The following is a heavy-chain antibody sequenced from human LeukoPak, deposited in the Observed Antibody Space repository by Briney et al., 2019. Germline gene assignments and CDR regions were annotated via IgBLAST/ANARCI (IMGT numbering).Heavy chain of an antibody. CDR2: IRYDGSNK. CDR1: GFTFSSYG. CDR3: AKDAWSGSATGYYYYMDV. D-gene: IGHD3-3*01. V-gene: IGHV3-30*02. J-gene: IGHJ6*03. Sequence: SGGSLRLSCAASGFTFSSYGMHWVRQAPGKGLEWVAFIRYDGSNKYYADSVKGRFTISRDNSKNTLYLQMNSLRAEDTAVYYCAKDAWSGSATGYYYYMDVWGKGTTVTVSS.